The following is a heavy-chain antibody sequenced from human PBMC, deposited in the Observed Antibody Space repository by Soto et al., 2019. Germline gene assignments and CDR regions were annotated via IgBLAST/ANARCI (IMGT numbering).Heavy chain of an antibody. V-gene: IGHV4-31*03. J-gene: IGHJ4*02. D-gene: IGHD2-15*01. CDR3: ARDCGSGGSCYFDY. CDR2: IYYSGST. Sequence: PSETLSLTCTVSGGSISSGGYYWSWIRQHPGKGLEWIGYIYYSGSTYYNPSLKSRVTISVDTSKNQFSLKLSSVTAADTAVYYCARDCGSGGSCYFDYRGQGTLVTVPQ. CDR1: GGSISSGGYY.